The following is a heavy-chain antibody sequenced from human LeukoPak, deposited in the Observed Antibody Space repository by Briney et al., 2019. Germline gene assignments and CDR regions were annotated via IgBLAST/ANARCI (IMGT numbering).Heavy chain of an antibody. D-gene: IGHD3-10*01. V-gene: IGHV1-2*02. Sequence: GSVKVSCKASGYTFTGYYMHWVRQAAGQGLEWMGWINPNSGGTNYAQKFQGRVTMTRDTSISTAYMELNRLRSDDTAVYYCARDRDYGSGIFDYWGQGTLVTVSS. CDR2: INPNSGGT. CDR1: GYTFTGYY. CDR3: ARDRDYGSGIFDY. J-gene: IGHJ4*02.